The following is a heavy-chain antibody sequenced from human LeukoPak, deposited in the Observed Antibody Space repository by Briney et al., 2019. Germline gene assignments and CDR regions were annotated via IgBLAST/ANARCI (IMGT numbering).Heavy chain of an antibody. J-gene: IGHJ4*02. D-gene: IGHD1-26*01. CDR3: ARVAVGANPLDY. CDR2: INHSGST. Sequence: SETLSLTCAVYGGSFSGFYWSWIRQPPGKGLEWMGEINHSGSTNYNPSLKSRVTISVDTSKNQFFLKLSSVTAADTAVYYCARVAVGANPLDYWGQGTLVTVSS. V-gene: IGHV4-34*01. CDR1: GGSFSGFY.